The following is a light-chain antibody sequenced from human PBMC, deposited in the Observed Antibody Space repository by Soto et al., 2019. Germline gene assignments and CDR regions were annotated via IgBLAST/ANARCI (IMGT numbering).Light chain of an antibody. J-gene: IGKJ5*01. CDR1: QSITNY. V-gene: IGKV1-16*02. CDR3: QQRSNWPFA. CDR2: AAS. Sequence: DIQMTQSASSLSASVGDTFTIACRASQSITNYLTWFQQKPGKAPESLIYAASSLQSGVPSKFSGSGSGTDFTLTISSLQPEDFAVYYCQQRSNWPFAFGQGTRLEI.